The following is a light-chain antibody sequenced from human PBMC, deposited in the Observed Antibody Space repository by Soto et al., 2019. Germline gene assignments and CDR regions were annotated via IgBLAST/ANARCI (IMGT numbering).Light chain of an antibody. Sequence: IVLTQSPGTLSLSPGERATLSCRASQSVNNNYLAWYQQKPGQAPRLLISDTSKRATGIPDRFSGSGSGTDLTLTISRLGPEDFAVYYCQQYGSSQWTFGQGTKVDMK. CDR3: QQYGSSQWT. CDR1: QSVNNNY. J-gene: IGKJ1*01. V-gene: IGKV3-20*01. CDR2: DTS.